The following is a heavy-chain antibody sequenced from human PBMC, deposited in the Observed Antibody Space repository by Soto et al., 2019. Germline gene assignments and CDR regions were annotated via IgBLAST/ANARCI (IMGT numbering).Heavy chain of an antibody. D-gene: IGHD1-26*01. V-gene: IGHV3-23*01. CDR3: ARRGSGSDYDY. CDR1: GSTFSSYA. J-gene: IGHJ4*02. CDR2: ISGSGGST. Sequence: EVQLLESGGGLVQPGGSLRLSCAASGSTFSSYAMRWVRQAPGKGLEWVSAISGSGGSTYYADSVKGRFTISRDNSKNTLYLQMNSLGAEDTAVYYCARRGSGSDYDYWGQGTLVTVSS.